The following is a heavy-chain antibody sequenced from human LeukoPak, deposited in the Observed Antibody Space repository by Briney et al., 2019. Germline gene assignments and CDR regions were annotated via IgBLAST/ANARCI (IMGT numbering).Heavy chain of an antibody. Sequence: GGSLGLSSAASGFTVSTNYMTWVRQAPGKGVEGVSVIYGGGKVDYANSARGPCTISRDNSKNTLYLQMNSRGPQETAVYSCGKGAGYNSPYYFDYWGQGTLVPVPS. D-gene: IGHD5-24*01. J-gene: IGHJ4*02. CDR2: IYGGGKV. CDR1: GFTVSTNY. CDR3: GKGAGYNSPYYFDY. V-gene: IGHV3-53*01.